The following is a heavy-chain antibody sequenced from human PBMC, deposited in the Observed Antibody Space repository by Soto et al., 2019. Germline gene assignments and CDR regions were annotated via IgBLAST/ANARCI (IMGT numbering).Heavy chain of an antibody. CDR2: ISDSGNST. V-gene: IGHV3-23*01. CDR1: GFTFSSYA. J-gene: IGHJ4*02. CDR3: ARDRYGDPLWGQDDFDY. Sequence: GESLKISCAASGFTFSSYAMSWVRQAPGKGLEWVSTISDSGNSTYSADSVKGRFTISRDNSKNTLYLQMNSLRAEDTAVYYCARDRYGDPLWGQDDFDYWGQGTLVTVSS. D-gene: IGHD4-17*01.